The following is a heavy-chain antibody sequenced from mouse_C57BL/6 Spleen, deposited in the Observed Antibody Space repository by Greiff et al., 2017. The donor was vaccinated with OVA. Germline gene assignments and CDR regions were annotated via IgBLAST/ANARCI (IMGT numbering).Heavy chain of an antibody. CDR3: ARNFLGSYYGSAYFDY. CDR2: IDPSDSYT. J-gene: IGHJ2*01. Sequence: QVQLKQPGAELVMPGASVKLSCKASGYTFTSYWMHWVKQRPGQGLEWIGEIDPSDSYTNYNQKFKGKSTLTVDKSSSTAYMQLSSLTSEDSAVYYCARNFLGSYYGSAYFDYWGQGTTLTVSS. V-gene: IGHV1-69*01. CDR1: GYTFTSYW. D-gene: IGHD1-1*01.